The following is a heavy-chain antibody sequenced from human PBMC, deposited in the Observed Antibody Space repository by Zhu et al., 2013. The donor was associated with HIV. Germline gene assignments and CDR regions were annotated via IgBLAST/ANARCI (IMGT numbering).Heavy chain of an antibody. CDR2: ISAYNGNT. V-gene: IGHV1-18*01. Sequence: QVQLVQSGAEVKKPGASVKVSCKASGYTFTSYGISWVRQAPGQGLEWMGWISAYNGNTNYAQKLQGRVTMTTDTSTSTAYMELRSLRSDDTAVYYCALEAVDVVVPAAKRNWFDPWGQGTLVTVSS. CDR3: ALEAVDVVVPAAKRNWFDP. J-gene: IGHJ5*02. D-gene: IGHD2-2*01. CDR1: GYTFTSYG.